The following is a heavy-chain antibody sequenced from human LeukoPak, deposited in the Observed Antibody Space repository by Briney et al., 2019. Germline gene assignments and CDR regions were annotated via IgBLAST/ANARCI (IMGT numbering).Heavy chain of an antibody. V-gene: IGHV1-2*02. CDR2: INPNSGGT. D-gene: IGHD5-18*01. J-gene: IGHJ4*02. CDR3: ATEVTD. Sequence: ASVKVSCTASGYTFSDYYMHWVRQAPGQGRERMGWINPNSGGTKYAQKFQGRVTMTRDTSISTAYMELSRLRSDDTAVYYCATEVTDWGQGTLVTVSS. CDR1: GYTFSDYY.